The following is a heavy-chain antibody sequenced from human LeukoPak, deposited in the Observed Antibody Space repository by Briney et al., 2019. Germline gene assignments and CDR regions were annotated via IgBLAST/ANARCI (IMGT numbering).Heavy chain of an antibody. J-gene: IGHJ4*02. CDR2: INHSGST. CDR3: ARRTRTNNKKRAGAVNDY. D-gene: IGHD1-26*01. Sequence: PSETLSLTCAVYGGSFSGYYWSWIRQPPGKGLEWIGEINHSGSTNYNPSLKSRVTISVDTSKNQFSLKLSSVTAADTAVYYCARRTRTNNKKRAGAVNDYWGQGTLVTVSS. V-gene: IGHV4-34*01. CDR1: GGSFSGYY.